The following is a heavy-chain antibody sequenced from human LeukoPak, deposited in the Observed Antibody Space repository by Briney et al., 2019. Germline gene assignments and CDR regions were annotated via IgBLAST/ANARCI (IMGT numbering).Heavy chain of an antibody. Sequence: GGSLRLSWAASGFTFSSYSMNWVRQAPGKGLEWVSYISSSSSYMYYADSVKGRFTISRDNAKNSLYLQMNSLRAEDTAVYYCASPKRPPYYGLDYWGQGTLVTVSS. D-gene: IGHD1-26*01. J-gene: IGHJ4*02. CDR1: GFTFSSYS. CDR2: ISSSSSYM. CDR3: ASPKRPPYYGLDY. V-gene: IGHV3-21*01.